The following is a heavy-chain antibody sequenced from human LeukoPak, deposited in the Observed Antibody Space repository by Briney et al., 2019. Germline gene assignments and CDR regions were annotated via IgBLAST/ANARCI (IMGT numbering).Heavy chain of an antibody. Sequence: GESLKISCKGSGYSFARHWIGWVRQMPGKGLEWMGIIYPGDSTARYSPSFQGQVTMSVDKPINTAYLEWSSLKASDSAMYYCARQDWDSTGYFDYWGQGTLVTVSS. D-gene: IGHD2-2*01. CDR1: GYSFARHW. CDR2: IYPGDSTA. V-gene: IGHV5-51*01. CDR3: ARQDWDSTGYFDY. J-gene: IGHJ4*02.